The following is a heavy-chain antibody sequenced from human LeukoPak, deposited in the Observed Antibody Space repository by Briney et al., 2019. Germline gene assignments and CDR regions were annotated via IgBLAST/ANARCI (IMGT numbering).Heavy chain of an antibody. CDR1: GYTFTSYD. D-gene: IGHD5-18*01. V-gene: IGHV1-8*01. Sequence: ASVKVSCKASGYTFTSYDINWVRQATGQGLEWMGWMNPNSGNTGYAQKFQGRVTMTRNTSISTAYMELSGLRSEDTAVYYCARDNGGTAMAYYYYYMDVWGKGTTVTISS. CDR2: MNPNSGNT. CDR3: ARDNGGTAMAYYYYYMDV. J-gene: IGHJ6*03.